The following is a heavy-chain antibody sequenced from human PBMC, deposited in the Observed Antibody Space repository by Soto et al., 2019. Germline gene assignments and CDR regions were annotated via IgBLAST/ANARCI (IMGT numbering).Heavy chain of an antibody. J-gene: IGHJ4*02. CDR3: AREGSFYSSGWYTLGY. CDR1: GYTFTSYA. CDR2: INAGNGNT. D-gene: IGHD6-19*01. Sequence: ASVKVSCKASGYTFTSYAMHWVRQAPGQRLEWMGWINAGNGNTKYSQKFQGRVTITRDTSASTAYMELSSLRSEDTAVYYCAREGSFYSSGWYTLGYWGQGTLVTVSS. V-gene: IGHV1-3*01.